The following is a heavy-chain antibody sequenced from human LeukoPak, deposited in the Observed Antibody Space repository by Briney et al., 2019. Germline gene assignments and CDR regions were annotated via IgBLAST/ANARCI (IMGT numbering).Heavy chain of an antibody. CDR3: AALTTVTTSSFDY. V-gene: IGHV3-66*01. D-gene: IGHD4-17*01. J-gene: IGHJ4*02. Sequence: PGGSLRLSCTASGFTVNNNYMSWVRQAPGKGLEWVSVIYSGGSRYYADSVKGRFSISRDNSKNMLYLQMNSLRAEDTAVYYCAALTTVTTSSFDYWGQGTLVTVSS. CDR2: IYSGGSR. CDR1: GFTVNNNY.